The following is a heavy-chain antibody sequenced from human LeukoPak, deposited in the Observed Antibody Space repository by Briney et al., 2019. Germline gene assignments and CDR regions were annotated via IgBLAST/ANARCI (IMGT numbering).Heavy chain of an antibody. Sequence: SETLSLTCSISGGSISSGSYYWSWIRQPAGKGLEWIGRIYTSGSTNHNPSPKSRVTISVDTSKNQFSLKLSSVTAADTALYFCARDSLLPSAMGYYYMDVWGKGTTVTVSS. CDR3: ARDSLLPSAMGYYYMDV. CDR2: IYTSGST. D-gene: IGHD2-2*01. CDR1: GGSISSGSYY. J-gene: IGHJ6*03. V-gene: IGHV4-61*02.